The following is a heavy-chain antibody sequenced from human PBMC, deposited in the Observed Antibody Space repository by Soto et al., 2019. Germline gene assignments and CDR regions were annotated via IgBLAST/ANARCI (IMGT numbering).Heavy chain of an antibody. CDR1: GFTFSRYA. J-gene: IGHJ4*02. D-gene: IGHD2-21*01. CDR3: ARSLSALFSLGDFNY. CDR2: ISGSGTST. Sequence: EVHLLESGGGLVQPGGSLRLSCAASGFTFSRYALNWVRQAPGKGLEWVAEISGSGTSTYYALSVKGRFIISSDSSKNTFYLRMNSLRAEDTAMYYCARSLSALFSLGDFNYWGQGALVTVSS. V-gene: IGHV3-23*01.